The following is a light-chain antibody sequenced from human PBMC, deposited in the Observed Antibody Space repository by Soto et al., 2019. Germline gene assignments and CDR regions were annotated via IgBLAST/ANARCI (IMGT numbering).Light chain of an antibody. CDR3: SSSTTTTSLVV. J-gene: IGLJ3*02. CDR2: DVS. CDR1: SSDIGDYNY. V-gene: IGLV2-14*01. Sequence: QSALTQPASVSGSPGQSITISCTGTSSDIGDYNYVSWYQQYPGKVPKLVIYDVSHRPSGVSNRFSGSKSGNTASLTISGLQADDEADYYCSSSTTTTSLVVFGGGTKVTVL.